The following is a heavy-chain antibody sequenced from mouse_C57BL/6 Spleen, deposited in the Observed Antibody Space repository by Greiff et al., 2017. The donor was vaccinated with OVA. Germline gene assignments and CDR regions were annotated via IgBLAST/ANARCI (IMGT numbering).Heavy chain of an antibody. Sequence: VQLKESGPELVKPGASVKIPCKASGYTFTDYNMDWVKQSHGKSLEWIGDINPNNGGTIYNQKFKGKATLTVDKSSSTAYMELRSLTSEDTAVYYCARSDYYGSSLYAMDYWGQGTSVTVSS. V-gene: IGHV1-18*01. J-gene: IGHJ4*01. CDR3: ARSDYYGSSLYAMDY. D-gene: IGHD1-1*01. CDR2: INPNNGGT. CDR1: GYTFTDYN.